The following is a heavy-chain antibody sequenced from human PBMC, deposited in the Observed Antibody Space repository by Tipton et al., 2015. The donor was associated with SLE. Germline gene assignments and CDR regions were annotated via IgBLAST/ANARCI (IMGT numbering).Heavy chain of an antibody. CDR1: GFTFTSYE. D-gene: IGHD7-27*01. V-gene: IGHV3-48*03. Sequence: SLRLSCVASGFTFTSYEMNWVRQAPGKGLEWVSYISSSGNTKKYADSVKGQFTISRDNAQNSLYLHMDSLRVEDTAIYFCARSKINWGLYFDFWGQGILVTVSS. CDR3: ARSKINWGLYFDF. J-gene: IGHJ4*02. CDR2: ISSSGNTK.